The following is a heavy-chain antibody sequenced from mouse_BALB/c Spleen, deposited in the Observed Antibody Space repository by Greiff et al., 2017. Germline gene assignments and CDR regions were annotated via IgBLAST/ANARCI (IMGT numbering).Heavy chain of an antibody. V-gene: IGHV3-6*02. Sequence: VQLKESGPGLVKPSQSLSLTCSVTGYSITSGYFWYWIRQFPGNKLEWMGYISYDGSNNYNPSLKNRISITRDTSKNQFFLKLNSVTTEDTATYYCARGGLRRNFDYWGQGTTLTVSS. CDR2: ISYDGSN. D-gene: IGHD2-4*01. J-gene: IGHJ2*01. CDR1: GYSITSGYF. CDR3: ARGGLRRNFDY.